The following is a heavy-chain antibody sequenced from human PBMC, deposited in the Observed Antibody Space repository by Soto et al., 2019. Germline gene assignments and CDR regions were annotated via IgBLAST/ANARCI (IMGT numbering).Heavy chain of an antibody. V-gene: IGHV1-18*01. Sequence: QVQLVQSGAEVKKPGASVKVSCKASGYTFTSYGISWVRQAPGQGLEWMGWISAYNGNTNYAQKLKGRVTMTTETTTSTDYMELRSLRSDDTAVYYCARDRWVLTKGHHYHYYGMDVWGQGTTVTVSS. D-gene: IGHD2-8*02. CDR1: GYTFTSYG. CDR3: ARDRWVLTKGHHYHYYGMDV. J-gene: IGHJ6*02. CDR2: ISAYNGNT.